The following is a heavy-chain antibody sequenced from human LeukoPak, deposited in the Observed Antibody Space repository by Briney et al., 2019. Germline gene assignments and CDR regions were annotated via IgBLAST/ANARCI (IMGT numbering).Heavy chain of an antibody. Sequence: PSETLSLTCAVYGGSFSGYYWSWIRQPPGKGLEWIGEIDHSGSINYNPSLKSRVTISVDTSKNQFSLKLSSVTAADTAVYYCARSRGPSTYCSSTSCRVRDWFDPWGQGTLVTVSS. J-gene: IGHJ5*02. D-gene: IGHD2-2*01. CDR3: ARSRGPSTYCSSTSCRVRDWFDP. CDR1: GGSFSGYY. V-gene: IGHV4-34*01. CDR2: IDHSGSI.